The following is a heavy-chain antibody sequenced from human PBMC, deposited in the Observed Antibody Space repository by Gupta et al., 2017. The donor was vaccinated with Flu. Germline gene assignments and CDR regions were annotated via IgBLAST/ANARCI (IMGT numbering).Heavy chain of an antibody. Sequence: GFIFSDYYMSWIRQAPGKGLEWVSYISGSGSTISYADSVKGRFTISRDNAKNSLFLQMNSLRAEDTAMYYCARAAGWFDPWGQGTLVTVSS. J-gene: IGHJ5*02. V-gene: IGHV3-11*01. CDR1: GFIFSDYY. CDR3: ARAAGWFDP. CDR2: ISGSGSTI.